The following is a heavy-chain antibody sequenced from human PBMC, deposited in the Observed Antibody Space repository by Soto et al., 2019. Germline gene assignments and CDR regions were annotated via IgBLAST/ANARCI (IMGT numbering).Heavy chain of an antibody. J-gene: IGHJ6*02. Sequence: ASVKVSCKASGYTFTSYGISWVRQAPGQGLEWMGWISAYNGNTDYAQKLQGRVTMTTDTSTSTAYMELRSLRSDDTAVYYCARYDFWSGYLDYYYGMDVWGQGTTVTVSS. CDR2: ISAYNGNT. CDR1: GYTFTSYG. D-gene: IGHD3-3*01. CDR3: ARYDFWSGYLDYYYGMDV. V-gene: IGHV1-18*01.